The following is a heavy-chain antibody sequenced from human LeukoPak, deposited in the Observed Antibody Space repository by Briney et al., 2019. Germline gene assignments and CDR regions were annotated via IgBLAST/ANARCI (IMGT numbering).Heavy chain of an antibody. CDR1: GFAFSSYE. CDR2: ISSSGSTI. Sequence: GGSLRLSCAASGFAFSSYEMNWVRQAPGKGLERVSYISSSGSTIYYADSVKGRFTVSRDNAKNSLYLQMNSLRAEDTAVYFCARGYYYDSSGYYVDYGGQGTLVTVSS. CDR3: ARGYYYDSSGYYVDY. D-gene: IGHD3-22*01. J-gene: IGHJ4*02. V-gene: IGHV3-48*03.